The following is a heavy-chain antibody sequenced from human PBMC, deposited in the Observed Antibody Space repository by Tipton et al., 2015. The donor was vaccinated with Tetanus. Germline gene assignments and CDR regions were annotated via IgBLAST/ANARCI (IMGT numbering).Heavy chain of an antibody. Sequence: SLRLSCAASGFAFSAYWMYWVRQAPGKGLVWVSRINGDGTTTNYADFVEGRFTISRDNAKNTLYLQMNSLRVEDTAVYYCGRPYTTSLYVSDEWGQGTLVTVSS. CDR2: INGDGTTT. D-gene: IGHD3-16*02. V-gene: IGHV3-74*01. CDR3: GRPYTTSLYVSDE. CDR1: GFAFSAYW. J-gene: IGHJ4*02.